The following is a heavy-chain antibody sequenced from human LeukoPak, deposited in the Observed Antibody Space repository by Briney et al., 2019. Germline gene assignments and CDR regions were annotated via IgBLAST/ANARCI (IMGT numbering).Heavy chain of an antibody. CDR3: ARDRTTVTVFDY. D-gene: IGHD4-17*01. V-gene: IGHV3-74*01. J-gene: IGHJ4*02. CDR2: IHSDGSIT. CDR1: GFTVSSNY. Sequence: GGSLRLSCAASGFTVSSNYMSWVRQAPGKGLEWVARIHSDGSITSYADSVEGRFTVSRDNAKNTLYLQMNSLRGDDTAVYYCARDRTTVTVFDYWGQGTLVTVSS.